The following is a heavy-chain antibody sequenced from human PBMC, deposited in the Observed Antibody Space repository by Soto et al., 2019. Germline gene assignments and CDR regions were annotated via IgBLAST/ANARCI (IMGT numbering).Heavy chain of an antibody. CDR2: INPNNGGT. D-gene: IGHD3-22*01. CDR3: ARCQYYYDSSGRRGALDI. V-gene: IGHV1-2*02. J-gene: IGHJ3*02. CDR1: GYTFTGYY. Sequence: ASVKVSCKASGYTFTGYYMHWVRQAPGQGLEWMGWINPNNGGTDYAQKFQGRVTLTRDMSISTTYMEVRRLRSDDTAVYYCARCQYYYDSSGRRGALDIWGQGTMVTVSS.